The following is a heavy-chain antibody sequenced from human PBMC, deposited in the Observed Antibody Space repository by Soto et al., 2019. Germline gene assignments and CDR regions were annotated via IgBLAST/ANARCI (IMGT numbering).Heavy chain of an antibody. CDR2: IYSGGGT. V-gene: IGHV3-66*01. D-gene: IGHD6-13*01. Sequence: GGSLRLSCAASGFTVSSNYMSWVRQAPGKGLDWVSIIYSGGGTYYADSVKGRFTISRDNSKNMLYLQMNSLKAEDTAVYFCARDASSSSSLGYWGQGTLVTVSS. CDR3: ARDASSSSSLGY. J-gene: IGHJ4*02. CDR1: GFTVSSNY.